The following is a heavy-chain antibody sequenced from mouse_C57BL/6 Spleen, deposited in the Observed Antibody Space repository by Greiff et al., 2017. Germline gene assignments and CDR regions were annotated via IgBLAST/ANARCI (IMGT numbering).Heavy chain of an antibody. V-gene: IGHV1-81*01. CDR2: IYPRSGNT. CDR1: GYTFTSYG. J-gene: IGHJ3*01. CDR3: ARREGYEGYAD. Sequence: QVQLKQSGAELARPGASVKLSCKASGYTFTSYGISWVKQRTGQGLEWIGEIYPRSGNTYYNEKFKGKATLTADKSSSTAYMELRSLTSEDSAVYVCARREGYEGYADWGQGTLVTVSA. D-gene: IGHD2-2*01.